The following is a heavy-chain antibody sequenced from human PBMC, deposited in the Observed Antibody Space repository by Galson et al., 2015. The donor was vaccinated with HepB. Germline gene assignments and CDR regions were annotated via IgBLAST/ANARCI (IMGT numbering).Heavy chain of an antibody. J-gene: IGHJ4*02. CDR3: ATTGSFANYDILTGYLNYFDN. CDR2: ISSGSNII. Sequence: SLRLSCAASGFTFSLYSMNWVRQAPGKGPEWISYISSGSNIIYYADSVKGRFTISRDNVKNSLYLQMNSLRDEDTAVYYCATTGSFANYDILTGYLNYFDNWGQGTLVTVSS. CDR1: GFTFSLYS. V-gene: IGHV3-48*02. D-gene: IGHD3-9*01.